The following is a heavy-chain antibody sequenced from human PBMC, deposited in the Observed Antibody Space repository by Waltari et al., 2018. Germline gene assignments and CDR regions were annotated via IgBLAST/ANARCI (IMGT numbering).Heavy chain of an antibody. CDR1: GFTFSSYA. Sequence: QVQLVESGGGVIQPGRSLRLSCAASGFTFSSYAMHWVRQAPGKGLGWVAVISYDGSNKYYADSVKGRFTISRDNSKNTLYLQMNSLRAEDTAVYYCARGHSSGWYYFDYWGQGTLVTVSS. D-gene: IGHD6-19*01. V-gene: IGHV3-30-3*01. CDR3: ARGHSSGWYYFDY. CDR2: ISYDGSNK. J-gene: IGHJ4*02.